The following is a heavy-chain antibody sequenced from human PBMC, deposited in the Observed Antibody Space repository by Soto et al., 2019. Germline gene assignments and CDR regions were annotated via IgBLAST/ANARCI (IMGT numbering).Heavy chain of an antibody. V-gene: IGHV3-33*01. Sequence: GGSLRLSCAASGFTFSSYGMHWVRQAPGKGLEWVAVIWYDGSNKYYADSVKGRFTISRDNSKNTLYLQMNSLRAEDTAVYYWARDWARLYGYYGFDYWGQGTLVTVSS. J-gene: IGHJ4*02. CDR3: ARDWARLYGYYGFDY. D-gene: IGHD4-17*01. CDR1: GFTFSSYG. CDR2: IWYDGSNK.